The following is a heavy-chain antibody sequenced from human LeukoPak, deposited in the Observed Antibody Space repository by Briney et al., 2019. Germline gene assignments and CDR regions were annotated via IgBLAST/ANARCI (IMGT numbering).Heavy chain of an antibody. Sequence: PGGSLRLSCAASTFSFSSSAMSWVRQAPGKGLEWVSAISAGGRNTYYADSVKGRVTISRDNPKNPLHLQMNSLRAEDTAVYYCATGMENYDGIGYYSFFQHWGQGTLVTVSS. CDR3: ATGMENYDGIGYYSFFQH. V-gene: IGHV3-23*01. J-gene: IGHJ1*01. CDR1: TFSFSSSA. CDR2: ISAGGRNT. D-gene: IGHD3-22*01.